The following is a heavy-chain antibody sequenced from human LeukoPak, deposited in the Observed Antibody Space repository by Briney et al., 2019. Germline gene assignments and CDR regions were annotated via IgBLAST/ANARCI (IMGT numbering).Heavy chain of an antibody. CDR3: ARVAAAGYNWFDP. Sequence: PGGSLRLSCAVSGFTFSDSYMTWLRQAPGKGLESLSYISPSGTDISYADSVKGRFTISRDNAKNSLYLQMNSLRAEDTAVYYCARVAAAGYNWFDPWGQGTLVTVSS. CDR1: GFTFSDSY. V-gene: IGHV3-11*04. J-gene: IGHJ5*02. D-gene: IGHD6-13*01. CDR2: ISPSGTDI.